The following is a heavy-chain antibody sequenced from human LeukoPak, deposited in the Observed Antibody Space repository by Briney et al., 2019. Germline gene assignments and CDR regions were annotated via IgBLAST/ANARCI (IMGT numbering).Heavy chain of an antibody. Sequence: SQTLSLTCTVSGGSISSGGYYWSWIRQHPGKGLEWIGYIYYSGSTYYNPSLKSRVTISVDTSKNQFSLKLSSVTAADTAVYYCARAHSDYPDIVAPYFDYWGQGTLVTVSS. V-gene: IGHV4-31*03. D-gene: IGHD5-12*01. J-gene: IGHJ4*02. CDR2: IYYSGST. CDR1: GGSISSGGYY. CDR3: ARAHSDYPDIVAPYFDY.